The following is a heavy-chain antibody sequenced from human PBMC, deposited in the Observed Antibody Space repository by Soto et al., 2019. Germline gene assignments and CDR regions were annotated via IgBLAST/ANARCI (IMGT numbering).Heavy chain of an antibody. Sequence: QVQLVQSGTEVKKPGASVKVSCKASDYTFTSYGINWVRQAPGQGLEWMGWISAYNGNTNYAQKLQGRVTMTTDTSTSTAYMELRSLRSDDTAVYYCARAHDCGGDCYYPQFDYWGQGTLVTVSS. CDR1: DYTFTSYG. D-gene: IGHD2-21*02. CDR2: ISAYNGNT. J-gene: IGHJ4*02. V-gene: IGHV1-18*01. CDR3: ARAHDCGGDCYYPQFDY.